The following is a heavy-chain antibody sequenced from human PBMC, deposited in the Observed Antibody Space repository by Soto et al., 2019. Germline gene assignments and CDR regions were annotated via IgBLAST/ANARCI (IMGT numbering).Heavy chain of an antibody. V-gene: IGHV3-33*01. D-gene: IGHD3-3*01. J-gene: IGHJ4*02. CDR2: IWYDGSNK. CDR3: AREGLRFLEWSLRRYFDY. CDR1: GFTFSSYG. Sequence: GGSLRLSCAASGFTFSSYGMHWVRQAPGKGLEWVAVIWYDGSNKYYADSVKGRFTISRDNSKNTLYLQMNSLRAEDTAVYYCAREGLRFLEWSLRRYFDYWGQGTLVTVSS.